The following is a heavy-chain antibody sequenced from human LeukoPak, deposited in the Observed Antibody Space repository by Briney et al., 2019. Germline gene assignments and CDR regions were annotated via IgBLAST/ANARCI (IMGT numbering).Heavy chain of an antibody. CDR3: ARDPYNWNGLAYFDY. V-gene: IGHV1-2*02. J-gene: IGHJ4*02. CDR2: INPNSGGT. D-gene: IGHD1-20*01. CDR1: GYTFTGYY. Sequence: ASVKVSCKASGYTFTGYYMHWVRQAPGQGLEWMGWINPNSGGTNYAQKFQGRVPMTRDTSISTAYMELSRLRSDDTAVYYCARDPYNWNGLAYFDYWGQGTLVTVSS.